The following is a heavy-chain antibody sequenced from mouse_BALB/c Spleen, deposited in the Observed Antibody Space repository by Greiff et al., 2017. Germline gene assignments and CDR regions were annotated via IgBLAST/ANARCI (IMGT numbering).Heavy chain of an antibody. D-gene: IGHD2-1*01. Sequence: EVKVVESGGGLVKPGGSLKLSCAASGFTFSSYAMSWVRQSPEKRLEWVAEISSGGSYTYYPDTVTGRFTISRDNAKNTLYLEMSSLRSEDTAMYYCARTGYGNYVDYWGQGTTLTVSS. CDR2: ISSGGSYT. J-gene: IGHJ2*01. V-gene: IGHV5-9-4*01. CDR3: ARTGYGNYVDY. CDR1: GFTFSSYA.